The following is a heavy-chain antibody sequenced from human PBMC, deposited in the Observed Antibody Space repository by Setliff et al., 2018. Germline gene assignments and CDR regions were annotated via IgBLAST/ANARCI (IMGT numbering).Heavy chain of an antibody. Sequence: SETLSLTCNVSGGSISSSSYYWGWIRQPPGKGLEWIATIYYSGSTYYNPSLKSRVTISVDTSENQFSVKLNSVTAADTAVYYCARASSGWYSAYYYYMDVWGKGTTVTVSS. CDR3: ARASSGWYSAYYYYMDV. J-gene: IGHJ6*03. V-gene: IGHV4-39*01. CDR1: GGSISSSSYY. D-gene: IGHD6-19*01. CDR2: IYYSGST.